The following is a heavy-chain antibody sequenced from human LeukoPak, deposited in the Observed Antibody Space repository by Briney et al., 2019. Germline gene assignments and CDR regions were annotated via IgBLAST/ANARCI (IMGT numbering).Heavy chain of an antibody. Sequence: NPGGSLRLSCAASGFTFSSDNMNWVRQAPGKGLEWVSSISSSGSYIYHADSVKGRFTISSDNAKNSLYLQMNSLRAEDTAVHYCARVGPNPDYYYYYMDVWGKGTTVTVSS. V-gene: IGHV3-21*01. CDR1: GFTFSSDN. J-gene: IGHJ6*03. CDR2: ISSSGSYI. CDR3: ARVGPNPDYYYYYMDV. D-gene: IGHD3-16*01.